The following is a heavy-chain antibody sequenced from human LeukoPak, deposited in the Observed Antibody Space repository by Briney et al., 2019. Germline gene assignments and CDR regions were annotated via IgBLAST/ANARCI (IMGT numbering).Heavy chain of an antibody. CDR2: ISSSSSTI. J-gene: IGHJ4*02. Sequence: QAGGSLRLSCAASGFTFSSYSMNWVRQAPGKGLEWVSYISSSSSTIYYADSVKGRFTISRDKAKNSLYLQMNSLRAEDTAVYYCARVLSDYYFDLFDYWGQGTLVTVSS. CDR1: GFTFSSYS. D-gene: IGHD3-22*01. CDR3: ARVLSDYYFDLFDY. V-gene: IGHV3-48*01.